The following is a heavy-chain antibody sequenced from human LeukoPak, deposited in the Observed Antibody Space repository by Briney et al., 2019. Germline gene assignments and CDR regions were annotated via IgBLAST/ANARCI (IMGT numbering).Heavy chain of an antibody. Sequence: GESLKISCKGSGYSFTSYWIGWVRQMPGKGLEWMGIIYPGDSDTRYSPSFQGQVTISADKSISTAYLQWSSLKASDTAMYYCARHRRFLEWPDAFDIWGQGTMVTVS. D-gene: IGHD3-3*01. J-gene: IGHJ3*02. CDR1: GYSFTSYW. CDR2: IYPGDSDT. CDR3: ARHRRFLEWPDAFDI. V-gene: IGHV5-51*01.